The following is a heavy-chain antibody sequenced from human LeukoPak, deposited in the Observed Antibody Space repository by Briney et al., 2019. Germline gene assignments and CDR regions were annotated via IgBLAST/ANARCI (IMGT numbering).Heavy chain of an antibody. D-gene: IGHD3-10*01. CDR2: IHTTGST. J-gene: IGHJ6*03. CDR3: ARHFRRDYSASGASQYYHYIDV. V-gene: IGHV4-59*08. Sequence: PSETLSLTCTVSGGSITYDYWSWIRQTPGMRLEWLGYIHTTGSTRYNPSLKSRVTISLDTSKNQFSLRLRSVTAADTAVYYCARHFRRDYSASGASQYYHYIDVWGKGTTVTVSS. CDR1: GGSITYDY.